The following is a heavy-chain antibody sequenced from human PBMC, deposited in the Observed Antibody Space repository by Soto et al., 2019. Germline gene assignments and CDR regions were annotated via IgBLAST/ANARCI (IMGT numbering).Heavy chain of an antibody. Sequence: QVQLVESGGGVVQPGRSLRLSCAASGFTFSSYGMHWVRQAPGKGLEWVAVIWYDGSNKYYADSVKGRFTISRDNSKYTLYLQMNSLRAEDTAVYYCARVQGKVEGGMDVWGQGTTVTVSS. CDR2: IWYDGSNK. CDR1: GFTFSSYG. CDR3: ARVQGKVEGGMDV. J-gene: IGHJ6*02. V-gene: IGHV3-33*01.